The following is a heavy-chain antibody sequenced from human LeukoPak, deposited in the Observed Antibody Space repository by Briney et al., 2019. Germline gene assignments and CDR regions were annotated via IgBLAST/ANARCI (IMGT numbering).Heavy chain of an antibody. Sequence: PGGSLRLSCAASGFTFRSYWMSWVRQAPGKGLEWVANIKEDGSEKYFVDSVKGRFTISRDNSKNTLYLQMNSLRAEDTAVYYCAKVGRTDYYGSGSYLYYYYYMDVWGKGTTVTISS. CDR3: AKVGRTDYYGSGSYLYYYYYMDV. D-gene: IGHD3-10*01. J-gene: IGHJ6*03. V-gene: IGHV3-7*01. CDR1: GFTFRSYW. CDR2: IKEDGSEK.